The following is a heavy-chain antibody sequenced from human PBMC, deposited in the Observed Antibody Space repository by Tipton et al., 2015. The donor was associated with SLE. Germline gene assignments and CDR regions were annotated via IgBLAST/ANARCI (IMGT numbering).Heavy chain of an antibody. CDR3: ARARGYSYGWGGYYFDY. CDR2: VSYSGST. J-gene: IGHJ4*02. D-gene: IGHD5-18*01. CDR1: GGSISSYY. V-gene: IGHV4-59*12. Sequence: TLSLTCTVSGGSISSYYWTWIRQPPGKGLEWIGHVSYSGSTNYNASLKSRVTISVDTSRNQFSLKLSSVTAADTAFYLCARARGYSYGWGGYYFDYWGQGTLVTVSS.